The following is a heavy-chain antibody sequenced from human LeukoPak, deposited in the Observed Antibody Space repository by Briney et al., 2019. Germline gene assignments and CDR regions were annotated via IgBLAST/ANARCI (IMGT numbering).Heavy chain of an antibody. J-gene: IGHJ4*02. Sequence: GGSLRLSCAASGMTFSHYWMSWVRQTPGKGLEWLAHINQDESEKYYLDSVRGRFIISRDNAKNSLYLQVHSLTAEDTALYYCARYCTFRACSGTKYDSWGPGTLVTVSS. CDR2: INQDESEK. CDR1: GMTFSHYW. CDR3: ARYCTFRACSGTKYDS. V-gene: IGHV3-7*03. D-gene: IGHD1-1*01.